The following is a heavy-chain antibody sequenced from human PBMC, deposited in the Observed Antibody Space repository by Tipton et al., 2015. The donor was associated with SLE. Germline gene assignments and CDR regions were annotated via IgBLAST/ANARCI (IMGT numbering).Heavy chain of an antibody. V-gene: IGHV3-13*04. CDR2: IGTAGDT. Sequence: SLRLSCAASGFTFSSYDMHWVRQATGKGLEWVSAIGTAGDTYYPGSVKGRFTISRDNSKNTLYLQMNSLRAEDTTVYYCARDHHVYSSSSDAFDIWGQGTMVTVSS. CDR3: ARDHHVYSSSSDAFDI. D-gene: IGHD6-6*01. CDR1: GFTFSSYD. J-gene: IGHJ3*02.